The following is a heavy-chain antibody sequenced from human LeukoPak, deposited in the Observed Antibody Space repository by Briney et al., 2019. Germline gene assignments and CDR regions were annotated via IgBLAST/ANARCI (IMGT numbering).Heavy chain of an antibody. J-gene: IGHJ4*02. D-gene: IGHD3-3*01. CDR3: TSGTRLRFYYFWSGWAD. CDR1: GDSVSSNSAA. Sequence: SQTLSLTCAISGDSVSSNSAAWNWVRQSPSRGLEWLGRTFHRSKWYNDYAVFVKSRITINPDTSKNQFSLQLNSVTPEDTAVYYCTSGTRLRFYYFWSGWADWGQGTLVTVSS. CDR2: TFHRSKWYN. V-gene: IGHV6-1*01.